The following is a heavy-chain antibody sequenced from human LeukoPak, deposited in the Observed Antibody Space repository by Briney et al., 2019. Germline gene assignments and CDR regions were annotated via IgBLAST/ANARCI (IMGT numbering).Heavy chain of an antibody. V-gene: IGHV3-53*01. D-gene: IGHD3-22*01. J-gene: IGHJ4*02. Sequence: PGGSLRLSCAASGFTVSSNYMTWVRQAPAKGLEWVSSIFSGGDTYYADSVKGRFTISRDNSKNTLYLQMNSLRAEDTAVYYCAKVGSSGYYYPWFDYWGQGTLVTVSS. CDR1: GFTVSSNY. CDR3: AKVGSSGYYYPWFDY. CDR2: IFSGGDT.